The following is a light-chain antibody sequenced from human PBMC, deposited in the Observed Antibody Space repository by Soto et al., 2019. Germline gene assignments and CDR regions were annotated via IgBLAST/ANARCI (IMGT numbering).Light chain of an antibody. Sequence: DIQMTQSPSTLSASVGDRVTITCRASQSIDSSLAWYQQKPRKGPKLLIYDASTLESGVPSRFSGSGLGTEFALAISSLQPDDFATFYGQQYNSYGTFGQGTKLEI. J-gene: IGKJ2*01. CDR3: QQYNSYGT. CDR2: DAS. CDR1: QSIDSS. V-gene: IGKV1-5*01.